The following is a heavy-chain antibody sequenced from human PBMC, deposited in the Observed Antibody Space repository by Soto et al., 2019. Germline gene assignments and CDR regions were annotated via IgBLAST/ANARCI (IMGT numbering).Heavy chain of an antibody. CDR1: GFTLSSYW. J-gene: IGHJ4*02. V-gene: IGHV3-74*01. CDR2: ISSDGSST. D-gene: IGHD2-15*01. Sequence: PGESLKISCAASGFTLSSYWMHWVRQAPGKGLVWVSRISSDGSSTSYADSVKGRFTISRDNARNVLYLQMNSLRAEDTAMYYCARVHRYCRGDTCSCFDSWGQGTLVTVSS. CDR3: ARVHRYCRGDTCSCFDS.